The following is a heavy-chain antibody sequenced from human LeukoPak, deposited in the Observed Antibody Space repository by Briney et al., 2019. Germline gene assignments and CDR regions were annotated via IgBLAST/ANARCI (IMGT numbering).Heavy chain of an antibody. CDR3: ASHKQLRVY. CDR1: GGSISGYY. Sequence: SETLSLTCTVSGGSISGYYWSWIRQPPGKGLEWIGSLYYSGSTYYNPSLKSRGTISVDTSKNQFSLKLSSVTAADTAVYCCASHKQLRVYWGQGTLVTVSS. V-gene: IGHV4-59*05. CDR2: LYYSGST. J-gene: IGHJ4*02. D-gene: IGHD5-18*01.